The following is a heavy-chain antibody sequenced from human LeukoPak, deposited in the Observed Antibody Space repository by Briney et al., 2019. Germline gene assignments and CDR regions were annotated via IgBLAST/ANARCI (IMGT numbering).Heavy chain of an antibody. V-gene: IGHV3-30*03. CDR3: ARDPRYCSGGSCYSNYFDY. D-gene: IGHD2-15*01. CDR2: ISYDGSNK. CDR1: GFTFSNYG. J-gene: IGHJ4*02. Sequence: PGGSLRLSCAASGFTFSNYGMHWVRQAPGKGLEWVAVISYDGSNKYYADSVKGRFTISRDNSKNTLYLQMNSLRAEDTAVYYCARDPRYCSGGSCYSNYFDYWGQGTLVTVSS.